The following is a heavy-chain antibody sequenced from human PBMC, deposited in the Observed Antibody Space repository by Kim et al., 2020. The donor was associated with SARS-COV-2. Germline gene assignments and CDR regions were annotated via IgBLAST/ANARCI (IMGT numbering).Heavy chain of an antibody. CDR2: IYWDDDK. D-gene: IGHD3-10*01. J-gene: IGHJ4*02. V-gene: IGHV2-5*02. CDR3: ARRADGASYDY. Sequence: SGPTLLEPTQTLTLTCTFSGFSLTTRGLGVGWIRQPPGKALEWLALIYWDDDKRYIPSLRTRLNITKDTSKNQVVLTITTMDPVDTATYFCARRADGASYDYWGQGTLVTVSS. CDR1: GFSLTTRGLG.